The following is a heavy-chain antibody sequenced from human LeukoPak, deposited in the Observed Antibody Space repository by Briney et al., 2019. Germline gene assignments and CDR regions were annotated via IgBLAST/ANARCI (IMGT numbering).Heavy chain of an antibody. CDR2: ISSSSSYI. J-gene: IGHJ4*02. D-gene: IGHD3-10*01. Sequence: PGGSLRLSCAASGFTFSSYSMNWVRQAPGKGLEWVSSISSSSSYIYYADSVKGRFTISRDNAKNSLYLQMNSLRAEDTAVYYCARAPLGTMVRGVIILYFDYWGQGTLVTVSS. V-gene: IGHV3-21*01. CDR1: GFTFSSYS. CDR3: ARAPLGTMVRGVIILYFDY.